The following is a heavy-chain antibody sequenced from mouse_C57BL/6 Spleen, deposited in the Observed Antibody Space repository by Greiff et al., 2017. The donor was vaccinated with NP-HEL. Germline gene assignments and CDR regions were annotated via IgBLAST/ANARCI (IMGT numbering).Heavy chain of an antibody. V-gene: IGHV14-4*01. J-gene: IGHJ4*01. CDR3: TTVIREAMDY. Sequence: DVKLQESGAELVRPGASVKLSCTASGFNIKDDYMHWVKQRPEQGLEWIGWIDPENGDTEYASKFQGKATITADTSSNTAYLQLSSLTSEDTAVYYCTTVIREAMDYWGQGTSVTVSS. CDR1: GFNIKDDY. D-gene: IGHD2-4*01. CDR2: IDPENGDT.